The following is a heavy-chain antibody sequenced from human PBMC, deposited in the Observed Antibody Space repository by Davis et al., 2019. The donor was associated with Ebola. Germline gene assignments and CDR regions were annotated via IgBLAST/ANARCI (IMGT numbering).Heavy chain of an antibody. J-gene: IGHJ3*02. V-gene: IGHV4-4*02. D-gene: IGHD6-19*01. CDR3: ARHGQWLDPYAFDI. Sequence: MPSETLSLTCAVSGGSISSSNWWSWVRQPPGKGLEWIGYIYYSGSTYYNPSLKSRVTISVDTSKNQFSLKLSSVTAADTAVYYCARHGQWLDPYAFDIWGQGTMVTVSS. CDR2: IYYSGST. CDR1: GGSISSSNW.